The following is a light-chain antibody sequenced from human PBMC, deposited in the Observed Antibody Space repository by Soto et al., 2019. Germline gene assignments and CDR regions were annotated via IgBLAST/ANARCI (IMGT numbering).Light chain of an antibody. V-gene: IGLV2-8*01. CDR3: QSYDRSLSGV. CDR2: EVS. CDR1: SSDVGGYNY. J-gene: IGLJ1*01. Sequence: QSVLTQPPSASGSPGQSVTISCTGTSSDVGGYNYVSWYQQHPGKAPKLMIYEVSKRPSGVPDRFSGSKSGNTASLTVSGLQAEDEADYYCQSYDRSLSGVFGTGTKVTAL.